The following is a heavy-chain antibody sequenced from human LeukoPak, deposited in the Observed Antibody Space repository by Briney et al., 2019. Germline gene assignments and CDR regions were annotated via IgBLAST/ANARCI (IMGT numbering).Heavy chain of an antibody. D-gene: IGHD5-18*01. V-gene: IGHV3-21*01. CDR1: GFTFSSYN. J-gene: IGHJ4*02. CDR3: ARERPNTAMGTFDY. CDR2: ISSSGTYI. Sequence: GGSLRLSCAASGFTFSSYNMNWVRQAPGKGLEWVSSISSSGTYIYYADSVKGRFTISRDNAKNSLYLQMNSLRAEDTAVYYCARERPNTAMGTFDYWGQGTLVTISS.